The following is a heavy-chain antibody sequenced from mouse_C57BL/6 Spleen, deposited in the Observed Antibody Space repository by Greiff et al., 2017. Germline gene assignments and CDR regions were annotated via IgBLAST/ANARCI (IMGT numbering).Heavy chain of an antibody. V-gene: IGHV1-82*01. CDR3: AIDSSGYYFDY. D-gene: IGHD3-2*02. J-gene: IGHJ2*01. Sequence: QVQLKQSGPELVKPGASVKLSCKASGYAFSSSWMNWVKQRPGKGLEWIGRIYPGDGDTNYNGKFKGKATLTADKSSSTAYMQLSSLTSEDSAVYFCAIDSSGYYFDYWGQGTTLTVSS. CDR1: GYAFSSSW. CDR2: IYPGDGDT.